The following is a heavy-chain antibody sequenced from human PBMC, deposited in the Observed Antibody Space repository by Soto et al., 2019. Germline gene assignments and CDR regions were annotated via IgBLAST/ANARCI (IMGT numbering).Heavy chain of an antibody. V-gene: IGHV4-39*01. J-gene: IGHJ6*03. Sequence: PSETLSLTCTVSGGSISSSSYYWGWIRQPPGKGLEWIGSIYYSGSTYYNPSLKSRVTISVDTSKNQFSLKLSSVTAADTAVYYCARHLSVVVTYYYMDVWGKGTTVTVSS. CDR1: GGSISSSSYY. D-gene: IGHD2-21*02. CDR2: IYYSGST. CDR3: ARHLSVVVTYYYMDV.